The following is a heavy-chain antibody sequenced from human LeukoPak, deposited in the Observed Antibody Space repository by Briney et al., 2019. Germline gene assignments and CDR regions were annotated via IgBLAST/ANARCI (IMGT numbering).Heavy chain of an antibody. V-gene: IGHV3-49*04. CDR3: TIRVPAATTSAMDY. D-gene: IGHD2-2*01. CDR1: GFTFSSYW. Sequence: GVSLRLSCAASGFTFSSYWMSWVRQAPGKGLEWVGFIRSKAYGGTTEYAASVKGRFTISRDDSKSIAYLQMNSLKTEDTAVYYCTIRVPAATTSAMDYWGQGTLVTVSS. CDR2: IRSKAYGGTT. J-gene: IGHJ4*02.